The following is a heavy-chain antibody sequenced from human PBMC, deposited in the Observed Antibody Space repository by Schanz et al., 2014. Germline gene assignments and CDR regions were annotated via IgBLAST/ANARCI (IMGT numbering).Heavy chain of an antibody. Sequence: EVQLLESGGGLVQPGGSLRLSCAASGFTFSAYGMSWVRQAPGKGLEWVSGFDAHDGRAYYADSAKGRFTISRDNAKNTLYLQMNTLRAEDTAVYYCARKMKLGVYGGKGHDSLDIWGQGTMVTVSS. CDR1: GFTFSAYG. V-gene: IGHV3-23*01. CDR3: ARKMKLGVYGGKGHDSLDI. J-gene: IGHJ3*02. D-gene: IGHD4-17*01. CDR2: FDAHDGRA.